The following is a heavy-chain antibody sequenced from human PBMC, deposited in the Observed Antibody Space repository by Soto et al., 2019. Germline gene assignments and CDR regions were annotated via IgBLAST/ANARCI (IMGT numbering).Heavy chain of an antibody. V-gene: IGHV3-30*02. J-gene: IGHJ6*02. D-gene: IGHD3-3*02. CDR3: AKGISRKSYSGMDA. Sequence: GALRLSRAASGFTFSSYGMHWVRQAPGKGLEWVAVIWYDGSNKYYADSVKGRFTISRDNSKNTLYLQMNSLRAEDTAVYHCAKGISRKSYSGMDARGQETTVTVSS. CDR2: IWYDGSNK. CDR1: GFTFSSYG.